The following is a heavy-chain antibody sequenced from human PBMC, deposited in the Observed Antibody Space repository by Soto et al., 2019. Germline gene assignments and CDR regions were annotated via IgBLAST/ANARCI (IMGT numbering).Heavy chain of an antibody. J-gene: IGHJ3*02. CDR1: GLSMKGCF. CDR3: VRGDVFDI. CDR2: IYSNGIT. D-gene: IGHD3-16*01. V-gene: IGHV4-4*07. Sequence: SETLSLTCSVSGLSMKGCFWGWVRHSAGKGLEWLGRIYSNGITNYSPSLKGRVTMSVDTSKNQLSLKLTSVAAADTAMYYCVRGDVFDIWGRGAMVT.